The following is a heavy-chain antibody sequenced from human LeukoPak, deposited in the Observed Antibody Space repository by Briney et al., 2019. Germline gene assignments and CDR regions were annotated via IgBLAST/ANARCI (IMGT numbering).Heavy chain of an antibody. J-gene: IGHJ6*03. CDR3: AGQQLNENYYYYYMDV. Sequence: ASVKVSCKASGYTFTSYYMHWVRHAPGQGFEWMAIINPSGGSTSYAQKFQGRVTMTRDMSTSTVYMELSSLRSEDTAVYYCAGQQLNENYYYYYMDVWGKGTTVTVSS. CDR2: INPSGGST. CDR1: GYTFTSYY. V-gene: IGHV1-46*01. D-gene: IGHD6-13*01.